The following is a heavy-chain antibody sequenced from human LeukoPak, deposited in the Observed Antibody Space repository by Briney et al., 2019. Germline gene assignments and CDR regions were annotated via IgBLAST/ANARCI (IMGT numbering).Heavy chain of an antibody. CDR2: IYRSGST. CDR3: ARSGITDNWFDP. D-gene: IGHD1-20*01. Sequence: SETLSLTCAVSGGSISSSNWWSGVRQPPGKGLEWIGEIYRSGSTNYNPSLKSRVTISVDKSKNQFSLKLSSVTAADTAVYYCARSGITDNWFDPWGQGTLVTVSS. CDR1: GGSISSSNW. V-gene: IGHV4-4*02. J-gene: IGHJ5*02.